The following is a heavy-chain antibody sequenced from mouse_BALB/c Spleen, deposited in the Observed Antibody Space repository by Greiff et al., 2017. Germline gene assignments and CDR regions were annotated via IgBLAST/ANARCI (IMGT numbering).Heavy chain of an antibody. CDR2: ISYDGSN. V-gene: IGHV3-6*02. Sequence: VQLKESGPGLVKPSQSLSITCSVTGYSITSGYYWNWIRQFPGNKLEWMGYISYDGSNNYNPSLKNRISITRDTSKNQFFLKLNSVTTEDTATYYCARDGVLYAMDYWGQGTSVTVSS. CDR1: GYSITSGYY. CDR3: ARDGVLYAMDY. J-gene: IGHJ4*01.